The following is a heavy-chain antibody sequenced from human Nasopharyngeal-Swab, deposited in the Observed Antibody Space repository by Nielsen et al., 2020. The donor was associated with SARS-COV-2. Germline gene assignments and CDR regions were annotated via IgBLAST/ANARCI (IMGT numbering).Heavy chain of an antibody. V-gene: IGHV1-2*06. J-gene: IGHJ5*02. CDR3: ARVLYSSGGWFDP. Sequence: ASVPVSCQASGYTFTGYYMHWVRPAPGQGLEWMGRINPNRGGTNYAQKFQGRVTMTRDTSISTAYMELSRLRSDDTAVYYCARVLYSSGGWFDPWGQGTLVTVSS. CDR1: GYTFTGYY. D-gene: IGHD6-19*01. CDR2: INPNRGGT.